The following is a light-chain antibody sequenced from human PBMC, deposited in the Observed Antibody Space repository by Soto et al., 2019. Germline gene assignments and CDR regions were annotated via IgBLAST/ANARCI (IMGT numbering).Light chain of an antibody. CDR2: WAS. V-gene: IGKV4-1*01. J-gene: IGKJ3*01. Sequence: DIVRTQSPDSLAVSLGERATINCKSSQDILYSSNNKNYLAWYQQKPGQPPKLLISWASTRESGVPDRFSGSGSGTDFTLTISSLQAEDVAVYYCQQFYSIPFTFGPGTKVDIK. CDR3: QQFYSIPFT. CDR1: QDILYSSNNKNY.